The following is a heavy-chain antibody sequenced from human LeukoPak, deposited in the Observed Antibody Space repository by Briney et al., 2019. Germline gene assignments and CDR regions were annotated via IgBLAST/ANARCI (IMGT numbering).Heavy chain of an antibody. J-gene: IGHJ4*02. D-gene: IGHD1-26*01. CDR2: IYSGGST. V-gene: IGHV3-53*01. CDR1: GFTVSSNY. Sequence: PGGSLRLSCAASGFTVSSNYMSWVRQAPGKGLEWVSVIYSGGSTYYADSVKGRFTISRDNSKNTLHLQMNSLRAEDTAIYYCSRESGAFCPFGYWGQGTLVIVPS. CDR3: SRESGAFCPFGY.